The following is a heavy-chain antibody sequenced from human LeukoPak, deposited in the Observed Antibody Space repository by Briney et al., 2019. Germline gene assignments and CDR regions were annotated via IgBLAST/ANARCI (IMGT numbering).Heavy chain of an antibody. CDR3: ARVHDSSGYRGAFDI. D-gene: IGHD3-22*01. CDR2: IYTSGGT. J-gene: IGHJ3*02. Sequence: SETLSLTCTVSGGSISSYYWSWIRQPAGKGLEWIGRIYTSGGTNYNPSLKSRVTMSVDTSKNQFSLKLSSVTAADTAVYYCARVHDSSGYRGAFDIWGQGTMVTVSS. V-gene: IGHV4-4*07. CDR1: GGSISSYY.